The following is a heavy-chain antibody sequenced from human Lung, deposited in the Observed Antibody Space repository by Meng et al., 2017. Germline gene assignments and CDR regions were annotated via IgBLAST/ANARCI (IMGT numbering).Heavy chain of an antibody. J-gene: IGHJ4*02. V-gene: IGHV4-34*01. CDR3: ARGLSGASSWYLIRSGYFDY. CDR2: INHSGST. D-gene: IGHD6-13*01. Sequence: QVQPQTRGPGLLKPSETLSLTCAVYGGSFSGYYWSWIRQPPGKGLEWIGEINHSGSTNYNPSLKSRVTISVDTSKNQFSLKLSSVTAADTAVYYCARGLSGASSWYLIRSGYFDYWGQGTLVTVSS. CDR1: GGSFSGYY.